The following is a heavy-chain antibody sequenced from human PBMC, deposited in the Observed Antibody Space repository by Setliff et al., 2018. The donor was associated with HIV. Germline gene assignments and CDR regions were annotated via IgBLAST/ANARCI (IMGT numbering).Heavy chain of an antibody. CDR2: IYYSGST. Sequence: KPSETLSLTCTVSGGSISSSSFYWGWIRQPPGKGLEWIGNIYYSGSTYYNPSLKSRVTISVDPSENQFSLRLNSVTAADTAVYYCARYRYYYDSSGYGRWFDPWGQGTLVTVSS. V-gene: IGHV4-39*01. D-gene: IGHD3-22*01. J-gene: IGHJ5*02. CDR3: ARYRYYYDSSGYGRWFDP. CDR1: GGSISSSSFY.